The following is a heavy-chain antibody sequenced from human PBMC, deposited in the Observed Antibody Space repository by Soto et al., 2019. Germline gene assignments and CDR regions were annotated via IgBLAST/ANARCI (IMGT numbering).Heavy chain of an antibody. CDR1: GFTFSSYS. J-gene: IGHJ4*02. CDR3: VRGAAAAGTYVFDY. D-gene: IGHD6-13*01. V-gene: IGHV3-21*01. CDR2: ISSSSSYI. Sequence: GGSLRLSCAASGFTFSSYSMNWVRQAPGKGLEWVSSISSSSSYIYYADSVKGRFTTSRDNAKNSLYLQMNSLRAEDTAVYYCVRGAAAAGTYVFDYWGQGTLVTVSS.